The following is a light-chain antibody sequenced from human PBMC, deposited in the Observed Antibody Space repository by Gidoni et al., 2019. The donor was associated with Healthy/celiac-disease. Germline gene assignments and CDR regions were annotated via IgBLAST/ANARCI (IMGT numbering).Light chain of an antibody. V-gene: IGKV3-15*01. Sequence: EIVMTQSPATLSVSPGERATLSCRASQSVSSNLAWSQQKPGQAPRFLIYGASTRATGIPARFSGSGSGTEFTLTISSLQSEEFAVYYCQQYNNWPPTFGQGTKVEIK. CDR2: GAS. CDR3: QQYNNWPPT. J-gene: IGKJ1*01. CDR1: QSVSSN.